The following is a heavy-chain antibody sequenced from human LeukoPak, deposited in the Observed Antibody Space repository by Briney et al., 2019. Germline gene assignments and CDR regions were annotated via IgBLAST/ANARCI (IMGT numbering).Heavy chain of an antibody. Sequence: PSETLSLTCTVSGGSISSSSYYWGWIRQPPGKGLEWIGSIYYSGSTYYKPSLRSRVTISVDTSKSQFSLKLSSVTAADTAVYYCARAGSLAAPVDYWGQGTLVTVSS. CDR2: IYYSGST. V-gene: IGHV4-39*01. CDR1: GGSISSSSYY. J-gene: IGHJ4*02. CDR3: ARAGSLAAPVDY. D-gene: IGHD6-6*01.